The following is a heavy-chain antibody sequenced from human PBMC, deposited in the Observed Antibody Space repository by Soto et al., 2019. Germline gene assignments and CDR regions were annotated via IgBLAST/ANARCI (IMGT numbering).Heavy chain of an antibody. Sequence: GGSLRLSCAASACTFSSYSMHGVRQLPGKVLDWVAVISYDGSNKYYADSVKGRFTISRDNSKNTLYLQMNSLRAEDTAVYYCAKGGTRVLVPAASARGFDPWGQGT. J-gene: IGHJ5*02. CDR1: ACTFSSYS. D-gene: IGHD2-2*01. CDR2: ISYDGSNK. CDR3: AKGGTRVLVPAASARGFDP. V-gene: IGHV3-30*18.